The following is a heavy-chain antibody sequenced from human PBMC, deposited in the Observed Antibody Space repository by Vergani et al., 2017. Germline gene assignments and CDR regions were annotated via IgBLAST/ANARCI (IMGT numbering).Heavy chain of an antibody. CDR1: GFSLTSSGMR. V-gene: IGHV2-70*04. J-gene: IGHJ4*02. CDR3: ARRGGGPPYRSDLYYFDF. Sequence: QVTFKESGPALVNPRQALTLTCTFSGFSLTSSGMRVSWFRQSPGKALELFARIDWDDDKFYSPSLKTRLAISKDLSNDLVVLTMTNMGPADTGTYYCARRGGGPPYRSDLYYFDFWGQGTLVTVSS. D-gene: IGHD6-19*01. CDR2: IDWDDDK.